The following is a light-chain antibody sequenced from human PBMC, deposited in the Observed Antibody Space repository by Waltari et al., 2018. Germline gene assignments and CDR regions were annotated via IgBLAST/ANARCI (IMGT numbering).Light chain of an antibody. CDR2: WAS. CDR3: QQYYVFPRT. J-gene: IGKJ1*01. Sequence: DIVMTQSPDSLAVSLGERATINCKSSQSVLYSSDNRNYLAWYQQKPGQPPNLLIYWASTRASGVPDRFSGSGVLTEFTLTITNLQPEDVAVYYCQQYYVFPRTFGPGTKVTIK. CDR1: QSVLYSSDNRNY. V-gene: IGKV4-1*01.